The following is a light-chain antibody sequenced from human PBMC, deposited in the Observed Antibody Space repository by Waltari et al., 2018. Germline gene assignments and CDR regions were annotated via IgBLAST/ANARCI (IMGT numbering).Light chain of an antibody. Sequence: QSVLTQPPSVSAAPGQRVTISCTGSNSNIGAGYGVHWYQHLPGTAPKLLTYANNNRPSGVHERFSGSNSGTSATLAITGLQAEDEADYHCQSYDSSLSGVVFGGGTKLTVL. CDR2: ANN. CDR3: QSYDSSLSGVV. J-gene: IGLJ3*02. CDR1: NSNIGAGYG. V-gene: IGLV1-40*01.